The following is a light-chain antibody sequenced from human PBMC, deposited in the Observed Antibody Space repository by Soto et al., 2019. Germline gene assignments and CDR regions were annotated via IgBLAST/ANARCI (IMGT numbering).Light chain of an antibody. Sequence: QSVLTQPRSVSGSPGQSVTISCTGTSSDVGGYNYVSWYQQHPGKAPKLLLYDVTKRPSGVPDRFSGSKSGNTASLTISGLQAEDETDYYCCSYAGSYSGVFGGGTKLTVL. CDR2: DVT. CDR3: CSYAGSYSGV. V-gene: IGLV2-11*01. CDR1: SSDVGGYNY. J-gene: IGLJ3*02.